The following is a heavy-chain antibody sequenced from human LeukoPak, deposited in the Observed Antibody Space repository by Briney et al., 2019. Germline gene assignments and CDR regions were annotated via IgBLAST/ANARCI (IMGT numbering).Heavy chain of an antibody. CDR3: ARGQWYYYGSGSYYNWFDP. Sequence: GESLKISCKVSGYSFTSYWIGWVRQMPGKGLEWMGIIYPPDSDTRYSPSFQGQATISADKSISTAYLQWSSLKASDTAMYYCARGQWYYYGSGSYYNWFDPWGQGTLVTVSS. J-gene: IGHJ5*02. V-gene: IGHV5-51*01. CDR1: GYSFTSYW. D-gene: IGHD3-10*01. CDR2: IYPPDSDT.